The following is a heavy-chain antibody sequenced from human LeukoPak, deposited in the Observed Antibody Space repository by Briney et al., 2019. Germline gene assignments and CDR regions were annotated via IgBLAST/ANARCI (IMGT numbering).Heavy chain of an antibody. D-gene: IGHD3-16*02. Sequence: AGTLSLSCTVSGGSMNYYYWSWIRQPPGQGLEWIGYIYYRGTTNYLPSLKDRVDISIDTSKNQFSLRLYSVTAADTAVYFCARLARFEELSPRYYFDNWGLGTLVTVSS. CDR1: GGSMNYYY. V-gene: IGHV4-59*08. CDR2: IYYRGTT. CDR3: ARLARFEELSPRYYFDN. J-gene: IGHJ4*02.